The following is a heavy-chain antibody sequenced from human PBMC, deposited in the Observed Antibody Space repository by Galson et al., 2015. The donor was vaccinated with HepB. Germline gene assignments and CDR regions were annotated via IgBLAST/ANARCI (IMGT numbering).Heavy chain of an antibody. CDR1: GYTLTELS. Sequence: SVKVSCKVSGYTLTELSMHWVRQAPGKGLEWMGGFDPEDGETIYAQKFQGRVTMTEDTSTDTAYMELSSLRSEDTAVYYCATRTSGYSSPPIDYWGQGTLVTVSS. J-gene: IGHJ4*02. V-gene: IGHV1-24*01. D-gene: IGHD6-13*01. CDR3: ATRTSGYSSPPIDY. CDR2: FDPEDGET.